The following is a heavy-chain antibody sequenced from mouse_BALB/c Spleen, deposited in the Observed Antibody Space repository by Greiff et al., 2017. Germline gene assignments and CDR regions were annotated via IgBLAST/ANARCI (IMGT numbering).Heavy chain of an antibody. CDR3: ARDYYGYPYYAMDY. V-gene: IGHV5-6-5*01. CDR1: GFTFSSYY. CDR2: ISSGGST. D-gene: IGHD2-2*01. Sequence: EVKLMESGGGLVKLGGSLKLSCAASGFTFSSYYMSWVRQTPDKRLEWVASISSGGSTYYPDSVKGRFTISRDNARNILYLQMSSLRSEDTAMYYCARDYYGYPYYAMDYWGQGTSVTVSS. J-gene: IGHJ4*01.